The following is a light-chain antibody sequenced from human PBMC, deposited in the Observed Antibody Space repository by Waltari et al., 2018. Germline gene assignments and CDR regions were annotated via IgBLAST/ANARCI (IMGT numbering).Light chain of an antibody. CDR1: SSDIGSYNL. Sequence: QSVLTQMASGSGSPGQSITISCTGTSSDIGSYNLVSWYQKHTGKAPKRRIYEVNRRPSWGSDLFSGSKTCNTASLTISGLQAGDEADYHCCSYAGGLFWVFGGGTKLTVL. CDR3: CSYAGGLFWV. CDR2: EVN. J-gene: IGLJ3*02. V-gene: IGLV2-23*02.